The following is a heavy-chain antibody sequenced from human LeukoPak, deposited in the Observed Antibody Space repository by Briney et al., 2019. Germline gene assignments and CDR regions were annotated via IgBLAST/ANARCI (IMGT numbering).Heavy chain of an antibody. CDR1: GYTFSSYG. J-gene: IGHJ6*03. D-gene: IGHD1-14*01. V-gene: IGHV1-69*05. CDR3: ARDGIADYMDV. Sequence: SVKVSCKASGYTFSSYGISWVRQAPGQGLEWMGGIIPIFGTANYAQKFQGRVTITTDESTSTAYRELSSLRSEDTAVYYCARDGIADYMDVWGKGTTVTVSS. CDR2: IIPIFGTA.